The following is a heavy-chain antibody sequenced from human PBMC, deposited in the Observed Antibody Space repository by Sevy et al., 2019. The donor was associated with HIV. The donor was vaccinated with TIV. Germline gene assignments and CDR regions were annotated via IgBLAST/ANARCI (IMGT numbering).Heavy chain of an antibody. J-gene: IGHJ4*02. Sequence: SETLSLTCTVSGGSISSGYYYWSWIRQHPGKGLEWIGYIYYSGSTYYNPSLKSRVTISVDTSKNQFSLKLSSVTPADTAVYYSARDIGFSGKYYGFWGQGTLVTVSS. CDR1: GGSISSGYYY. D-gene: IGHD1-26*01. CDR3: ARDIGFSGKYYGF. CDR2: IYYSGST. V-gene: IGHV4-31*03.